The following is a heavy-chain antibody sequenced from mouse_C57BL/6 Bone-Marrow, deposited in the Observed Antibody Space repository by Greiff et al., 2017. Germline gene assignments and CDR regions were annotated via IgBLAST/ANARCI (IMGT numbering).Heavy chain of an antibody. CDR2: IDPSDSYT. D-gene: IGHD1-1*02. CDR1: GYTFTSYW. CDR3: AKGLYGHSGFAY. Sequence: QVQLQQPGAELVMPGASVKLSCKASGYTFTSYWMHWVKQRPGPGLEWIGEIDPSDSYTNYNQKFKGKSTLTVDKSSSTAYMQRSSLTSEDSAVYYCAKGLYGHSGFAYWGQGTLVTVSA. J-gene: IGHJ3*01. V-gene: IGHV1-69*01.